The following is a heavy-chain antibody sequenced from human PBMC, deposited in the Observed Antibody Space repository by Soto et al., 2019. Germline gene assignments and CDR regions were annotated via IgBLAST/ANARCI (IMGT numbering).Heavy chain of an antibody. D-gene: IGHD1-26*01. J-gene: IGHJ4*02. CDR2: ISYDGGNE. V-gene: IGHV3-30*18. CDR3: AKDRYSGTYPTDFDY. CDR1: GFTFSSYG. Sequence: GGSLRLSCAGSGFTFSSYGIHWVRQAPGKGLEWVALISYDGGNEKYTESVKDRFTISRDDSHNVAYLQMSSLRTEDTAMYYCAKDRYSGTYPTDFDYWGQGSLVTVSS.